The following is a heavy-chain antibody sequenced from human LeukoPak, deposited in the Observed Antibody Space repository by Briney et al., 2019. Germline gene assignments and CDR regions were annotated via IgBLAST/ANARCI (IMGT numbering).Heavy chain of an antibody. Sequence: PGGSLRLSCAASGFTFSSYGMHWVRQAPGKGLEWVAVISYDGSNKYYADSVKGRFTISRDNSKNTPYLQMNSLRAEDTAVYYCAKWGVNYYDSSGYETPVDYWGQGTLVTVSS. CDR3: AKWGVNYYDSSGYETPVDY. CDR1: GFTFSSYG. CDR2: ISYDGSNK. V-gene: IGHV3-30*18. J-gene: IGHJ4*02. D-gene: IGHD3-22*01.